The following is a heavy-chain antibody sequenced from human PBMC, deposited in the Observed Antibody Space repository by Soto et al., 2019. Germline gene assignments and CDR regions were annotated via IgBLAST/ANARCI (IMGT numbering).Heavy chain of an antibody. CDR3: AKNGAPGYGGKDY. Sequence: QVQLMESGGGVVQPGRSLRLSCAASGFTFSNYGMHWVRQAPGKGLEWVTFISFDGNNKYYADSVKGRFTISRDNSKNTLYLQMNSLRAEDTAIYYCAKNGAPGYGGKDYWGQGTLVTVSS. CDR2: ISFDGNNK. V-gene: IGHV3-30*18. J-gene: IGHJ4*02. D-gene: IGHD4-17*01. CDR1: GFTFSNYG.